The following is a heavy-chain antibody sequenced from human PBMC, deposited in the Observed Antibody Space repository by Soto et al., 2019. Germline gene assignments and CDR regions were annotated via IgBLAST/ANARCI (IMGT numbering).Heavy chain of an antibody. Sequence: EVQLLESGGGLVQPGGSLRLSCAASEFTFSSYAMSWVRQAPGKGLEWVAVISGGGGTKYYADSVKGRFTISRDNSKNTLHLQMSSLRAEDTAVYYCAEDRSSRRYCSGGTCCTAFDYWRQGTLVTVS. CDR3: AEDRSSRRYCSGGTCCTAFDY. J-gene: IGHJ4*02. CDR2: ISGGGGTK. D-gene: IGHD2-15*01. CDR1: EFTFSSYA. V-gene: IGHV3-23*01.